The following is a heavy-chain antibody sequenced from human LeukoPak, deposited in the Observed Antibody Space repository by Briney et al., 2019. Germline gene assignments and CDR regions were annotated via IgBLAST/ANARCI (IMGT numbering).Heavy chain of an antibody. CDR3: ARAPYDFWSGYYYYYYGMDV. V-gene: IGHV1-69*13. J-gene: IGHJ6*02. CDR1: GGTFSSYA. Sequence: SVKVSCKASGGTFSSYAISWVRQAPGQGLEWMGGIIPIFGTANYAQKFQGRVTITADEPTSTAYMELSSLRSEDTAVYYCARAPYDFWSGYYYYYYGMDVWGQGTTVTVSS. CDR2: IIPIFGTA. D-gene: IGHD3-3*01.